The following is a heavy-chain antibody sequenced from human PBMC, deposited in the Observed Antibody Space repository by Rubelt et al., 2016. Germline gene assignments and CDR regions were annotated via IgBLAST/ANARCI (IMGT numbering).Heavy chain of an antibody. V-gene: IGHV3-33*01. Sequence: GGVVRPGRSLRLSCAASGFTFSSYGMHWVRQAPGKGLEWVAVIWYDGSNKYYADSVKGRFTISRDNSKNTLYLQMNSLRAEDTAVYYCARGGMGGSTGYFDYWGQGTLVTVSS. CDR2: IWYDGSNK. CDR3: ARGGMGGSTGYFDY. J-gene: IGHJ4*02. CDR1: GFTFSSYG. D-gene: IGHD1-26*01.